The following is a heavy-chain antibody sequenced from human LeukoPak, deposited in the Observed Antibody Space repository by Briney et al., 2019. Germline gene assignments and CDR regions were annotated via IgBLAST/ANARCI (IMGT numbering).Heavy chain of an antibody. D-gene: IGHD1-1*01. CDR2: INPYTGGT. J-gene: IGHJ4*02. V-gene: IGHV1-2*02. Sequence: GASVKVSCKASGYTFTDYYMHWVRQAPGQGLEWMGWINPYTGGTNYAQKFQGRVTMPRDSSISTAYMELSSLTPDDTAVYYCARERGVQLERKLDHWGQGTLVTVSS. CDR3: ARERGVQLERKLDH. CDR1: GYTFTDYY.